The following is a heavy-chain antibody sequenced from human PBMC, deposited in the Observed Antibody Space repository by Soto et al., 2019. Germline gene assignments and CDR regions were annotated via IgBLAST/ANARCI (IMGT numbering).Heavy chain of an antibody. CDR1: GYTFATYW. D-gene: IGHD3-10*01. CDR3: ARYNYYAVEY. CDR2: IYPGDSDR. J-gene: IGHJ4*02. V-gene: IGHV5-51*01. Sequence: GESLKISCQGSGYTFATYWIGWVRQMPGKGLEWMGIIYPGDSDRRYGPSFQGQVTISVDKCLNTAYLQWSSLKASDTAMYSCARYNYYAVEYWGQGTLVTVSS.